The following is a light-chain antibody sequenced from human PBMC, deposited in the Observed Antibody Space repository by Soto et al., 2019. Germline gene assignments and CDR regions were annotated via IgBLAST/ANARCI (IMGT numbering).Light chain of an antibody. J-gene: IGKJ1*01. Sequence: AIEMTQSPSSLSASVGDRLTITCRASQGIGNDLGWYQLKLGKAPRLLIYAATSLQSGVPSRFSGSGSGTDFTLTISSLQPEDVATYYCQKYNSAPQTFGQGTKVDIK. CDR3: QKYNSAPQT. CDR1: QGIGND. V-gene: IGKV1-6*01. CDR2: AAT.